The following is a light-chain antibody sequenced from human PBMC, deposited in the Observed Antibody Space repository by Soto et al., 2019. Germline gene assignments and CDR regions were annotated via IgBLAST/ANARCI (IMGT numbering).Light chain of an antibody. CDR1: QAIRSN. J-gene: IGKJ1*01. CDR2: GAS. Sequence: EIVMTQSPATLSVSPGERATVSCRASQAIRSNLAWYQQKPGQAPRLLIYGASTRATGIPARFIGSGSGPELPLTTSSRRPEDFAVNHCRRNLNWPPGPSGKGTRWKSN. CDR3: RRNLNWPPGP. V-gene: IGKV3-15*01.